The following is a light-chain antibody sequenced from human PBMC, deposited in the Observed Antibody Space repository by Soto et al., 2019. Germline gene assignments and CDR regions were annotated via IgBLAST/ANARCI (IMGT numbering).Light chain of an antibody. CDR2: AAS. CDR1: QSISSY. J-gene: IGKJ5*01. V-gene: IGKV1-39*01. Sequence: DIQMTQSPSSLSASVGDRVTINFRASQSISSYLNWYQQKPGKAPKLLIYAASSLQSGVPSRFSGSGSGTDFTLTISSLQPEDFATYYCQHYLNYPITFGQGTDWRL. CDR3: QHYLNYPIT.